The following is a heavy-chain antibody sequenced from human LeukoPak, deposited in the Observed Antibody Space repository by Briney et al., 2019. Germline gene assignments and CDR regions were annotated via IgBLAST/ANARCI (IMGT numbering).Heavy chain of an antibody. D-gene: IGHD2-15*01. V-gene: IGHV3-48*03. CDR2: ISSSGSTI. Sequence: GGSLRLSCAASGFTFSSYEMNWVRQAPGKGLEWASYISSSGSTIYYADSVKGRFTISRDNAKNSLFLQMNSLRAEDTAVYYCASHRKYCSGGNCYYYYGMDVWGQGTTVTVSS. CDR3: ASHRKYCSGGNCYYYYGMDV. J-gene: IGHJ6*02. CDR1: GFTFSSYE.